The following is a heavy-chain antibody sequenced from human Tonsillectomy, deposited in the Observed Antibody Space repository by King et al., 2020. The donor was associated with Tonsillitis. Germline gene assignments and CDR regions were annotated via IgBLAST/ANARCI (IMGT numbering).Heavy chain of an antibody. D-gene: IGHD4-17*01. J-gene: IGHJ4*02. CDR3: ASELSVTTGAFDY. Sequence: VQLVESGGGLVQPGGSLRLSCTASGFTFSSYWMTWVRQAPGKGLEWVANIKQDGSEKYYVDSVKGRFTISRDNAKNSLYLQMNSLRAEDTAVYYCASELSVTTGAFDYRGQGTLVTVSS. V-gene: IGHV3-7*01. CDR2: IKQDGSEK. CDR1: GFTFSSYW.